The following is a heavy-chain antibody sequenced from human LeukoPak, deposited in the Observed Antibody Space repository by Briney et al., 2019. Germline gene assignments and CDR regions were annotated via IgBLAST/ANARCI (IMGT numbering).Heavy chain of an antibody. Sequence: GGSLRLSCAAPGINIRSNYMSWVRQAPGKGLEWVSVIYSGGSTYYADSVKGRFTISRDNSKNTLYLQMNSLRAEDTAVYYCAFPYGDYNQFDYWGQGTLVTVSS. CDR3: AFPYGDYNQFDY. CDR1: GINIRSNY. D-gene: IGHD4-17*01. J-gene: IGHJ4*02. CDR2: IYSGGST. V-gene: IGHV3-66*01.